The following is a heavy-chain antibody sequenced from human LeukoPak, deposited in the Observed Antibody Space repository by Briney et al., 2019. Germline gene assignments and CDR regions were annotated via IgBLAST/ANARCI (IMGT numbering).Heavy chain of an antibody. D-gene: IGHD2-2*01. CDR2: IYHTGSA. CDR1: GGSISSYY. Sequence: SETLSLTCTVSGGSISSYYWSWIRQPPGKELEWIANIYHTGSAHYNPSLKSRVTISVDTSKNQFSLKLSSVTAADTAVYYCARYCTSTTCILRGFDYWGQGTLVTVSS. V-gene: IGHV4-59*08. J-gene: IGHJ4*02. CDR3: ARYCTSTTCILRGFDY.